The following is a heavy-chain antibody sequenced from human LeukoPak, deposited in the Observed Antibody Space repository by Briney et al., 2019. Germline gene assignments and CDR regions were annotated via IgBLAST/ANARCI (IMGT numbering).Heavy chain of an antibody. D-gene: IGHD3-22*01. CDR3: AREWYYYDSSGFGRGDWYFDL. V-gene: IGHV3-66*01. CDR2: IYSGGST. Sequence: PGGSLRLSCAASGFTVSNNYMSWVRQAPGKGLEWVSCIYSGGSTYYADSVKGRFTISRDNSKNTLYLQMNSLRAEDTAVYYCAREWYYYDSSGFGRGDWYFDLWGRGTLVTVSS. CDR1: GFTVSNNY. J-gene: IGHJ2*01.